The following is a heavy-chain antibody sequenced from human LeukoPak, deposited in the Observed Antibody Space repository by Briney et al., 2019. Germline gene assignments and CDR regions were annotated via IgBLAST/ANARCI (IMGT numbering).Heavy chain of an antibody. CDR1: GYTFTGQY. CDR3: ARVGCSNGVCYDYMDV. CDR2: INPKSGGT. J-gene: IGHJ6*03. Sequence: ASVKVSSKASGYTFTGQYMHWVRQAPGQGLEWMGWINPKSGGTNYAQKFQGRVTMTGDTSISTAYMELSRLRSDDTAVYYCARVGCSNGVCYDYMDVWGKGTTVTVSS. D-gene: IGHD2-8*01. V-gene: IGHV1-2*02.